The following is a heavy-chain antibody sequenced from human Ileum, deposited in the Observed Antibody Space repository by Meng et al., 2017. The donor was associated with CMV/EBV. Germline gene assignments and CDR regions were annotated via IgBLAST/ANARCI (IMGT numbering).Heavy chain of an antibody. CDR2: MNPNSGNT. CDR1: GYTFTSYD. Sequence: ASVKVSCKASGYTFTSYDINWVRQATGQGLEWMGWMNPNSGNTGYAQKFQGRVTITRNTSISTAYMELSSLRSEDTAVYYRARGQTAYNWFDPWGQGTLVTVSS. V-gene: IGHV1-8*03. J-gene: IGHJ5*02. CDR3: ARGQTAYNWFDP.